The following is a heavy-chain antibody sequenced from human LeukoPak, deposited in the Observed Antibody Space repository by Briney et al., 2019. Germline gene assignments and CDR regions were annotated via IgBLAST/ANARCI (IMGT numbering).Heavy chain of an antibody. V-gene: IGHV4-59*01. J-gene: IGHJ6*03. CDR2: IYYSGST. CDR3: ARDQGDGYNYCYYYYMDV. CDR1: GGSISSYY. Sequence: PSETLSLTCTVSGGSISSYYWSWIRQPPGKGLEWIGYIYYSGSTNYNPFLKSRVTISVDTSKNQFSLKLSSVTAADTAVYYCARDQGDGYNYCYYYYMDVWGKGTTVTVSS. D-gene: IGHD5-24*01.